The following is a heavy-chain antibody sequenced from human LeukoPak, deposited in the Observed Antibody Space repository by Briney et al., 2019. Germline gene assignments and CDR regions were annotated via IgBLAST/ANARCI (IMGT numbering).Heavy chain of an antibody. J-gene: IGHJ4*02. D-gene: IGHD6-19*01. V-gene: IGHV3-33*08. CDR1: GFTFTDHY. CDR2: IWYDGGNK. Sequence: GGSLRLSCAASGFTFTDHYMSWVRQAPGKRLEWVAVIWYDGGNKYYADSVKGRFTISRDNSKNTLYLQMNSLIAEDTAVYYCARDVNEGSGWSEIDYWGQGTLVTVSS. CDR3: ARDVNEGSGWSEIDY.